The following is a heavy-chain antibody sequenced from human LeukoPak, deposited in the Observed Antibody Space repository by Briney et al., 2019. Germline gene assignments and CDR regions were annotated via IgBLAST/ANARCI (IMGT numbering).Heavy chain of an antibody. D-gene: IGHD2/OR15-2a*01. CDR3: AREAGLNPEYYFDY. CDR1: GFTFSSYS. Sequence: GGSLRLSCAASGFTFSSYSMNWVRQAPEKGLEWVSSISSSSSYIYYADSVKGRFTISRDNAKNSLYLQMNSLRAEDTAVYYCAREAGLNPEYYFDYWGQGTLVTVSS. CDR2: ISSSSSYI. J-gene: IGHJ4*02. V-gene: IGHV3-21*01.